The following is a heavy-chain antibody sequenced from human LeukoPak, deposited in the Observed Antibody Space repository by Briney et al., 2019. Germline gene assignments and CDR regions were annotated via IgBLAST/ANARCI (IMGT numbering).Heavy chain of an antibody. Sequence: ASEKVSCKASGYTFTDYYIHWVRQAPGQGLEWMGRVNPNSGGTDYVQKFQGRVIMTRDTSISTAYMELSRLRSDDTAVYYCARVGYYDSSGHYEYWGQGTLVTVSS. CDR2: VNPNSGGT. J-gene: IGHJ4*02. D-gene: IGHD3-22*01. CDR1: GYTFTDYY. V-gene: IGHV1-2*06. CDR3: ARVGYYDSSGHYEY.